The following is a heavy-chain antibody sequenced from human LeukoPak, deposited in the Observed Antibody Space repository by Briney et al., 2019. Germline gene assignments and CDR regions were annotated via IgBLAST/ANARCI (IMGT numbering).Heavy chain of an antibody. J-gene: IGHJ4*02. CDR2: INPNSGGT. CDR3: ARGARTTVTITNYFDY. D-gene: IGHD4-17*01. V-gene: IGHV1-2*04. CDR1: GYTFTGYY. Sequence: GASVKVSCKASGYTFTGYYMHWVRQAPGQGLEWMGWINPNSGGTNYAQKFQGWVTMTRDTSISTAYMELSRLRSDDTAVYYCARGARTTVTITNYFDYWGQGTLVTVSS.